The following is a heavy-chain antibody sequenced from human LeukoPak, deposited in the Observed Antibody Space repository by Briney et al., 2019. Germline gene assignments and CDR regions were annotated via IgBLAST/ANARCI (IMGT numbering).Heavy chain of an antibody. Sequence: ASVKVSCKASGYTFTSYGISWVRQAPGQGLEWRGWISAYNGNTNYAQKLQGRVTMTTDTSTSTAYMELRSLRSDDTAVYYCARDPHIAAAGMDAFDIWGQGTMVTVSS. CDR3: ARDPHIAAAGMDAFDI. V-gene: IGHV1-18*01. J-gene: IGHJ3*02. CDR1: GYTFTSYG. CDR2: ISAYNGNT. D-gene: IGHD6-13*01.